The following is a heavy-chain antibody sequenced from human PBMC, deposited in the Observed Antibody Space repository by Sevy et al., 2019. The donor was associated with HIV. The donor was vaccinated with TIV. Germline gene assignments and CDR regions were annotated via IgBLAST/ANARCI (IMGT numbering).Heavy chain of an antibody. CDR3: AKRRVQSGLSGGGANYGWDV. Sequence: GGSLRLSCAASGFPFSNYAMSWIRQAPGKGLEWVSTLIGGGSRTYYADSVTGRFTISRDNSKNTLYFKMNSLRADDTAIYYCAKRRVQSGLSGGGANYGWDVCGHGTTVTVSS. D-gene: IGHD2-15*01. V-gene: IGHV3-23*01. CDR1: GFPFSNYA. CDR2: LIGGGSRT. J-gene: IGHJ6*02.